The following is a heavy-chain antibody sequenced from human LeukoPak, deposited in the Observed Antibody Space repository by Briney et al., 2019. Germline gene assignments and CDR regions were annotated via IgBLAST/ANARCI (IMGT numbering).Heavy chain of an antibody. Sequence: GGSLRLSCAASGFTFSSYAMHWVRQAPGKGLEWVAVISYDGSNKYYADSVKGRFTISRDNSKNTLYLQMNSLRAEDTAVYYCARGPDVLITIFGVVAKGDIDYWGQGTLVTVSS. V-gene: IGHV3-30-3*01. CDR3: ARGPDVLITIFGVVAKGDIDY. CDR1: GFTFSSYA. J-gene: IGHJ4*02. CDR2: ISYDGSNK. D-gene: IGHD3-3*01.